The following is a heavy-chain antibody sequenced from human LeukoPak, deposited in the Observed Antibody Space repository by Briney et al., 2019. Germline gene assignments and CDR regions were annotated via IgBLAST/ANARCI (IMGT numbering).Heavy chain of an antibody. Sequence: PGGSLRLSCAASGFPFSSYWMRWVRQGPGKGLVWVARINPRSTVITYADSVRGRFTISRDNAKNTLSLQMNSLRGEDTAVYYCVRDLVLVETPGDDFDFWGQGTLVTVSS. CDR1: GFPFSSYW. J-gene: IGHJ4*02. D-gene: IGHD2-8*02. V-gene: IGHV3-74*03. CDR3: VRDLVLVETPGDDFDF. CDR2: INPRSTVI.